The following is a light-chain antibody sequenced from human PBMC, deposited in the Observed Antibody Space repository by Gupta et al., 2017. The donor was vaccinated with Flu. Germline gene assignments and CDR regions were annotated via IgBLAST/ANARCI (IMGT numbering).Light chain of an antibody. J-gene: IGLJ3*02. CDR2: DDR. CDR3: HVWDSSSDHGV. Sequence: SYVLTQPASVSTAPGPTAQTTCGGNSIEMKSVHRYQQRPGQAPLLIVYDDRHRPSRIPERFSGSNSGNTATLTISRREAGDEPDYYCHVWDSSSDHGVFGGWTKLTVL. CDR1: SIEMKS. V-gene: IGLV3-21*02.